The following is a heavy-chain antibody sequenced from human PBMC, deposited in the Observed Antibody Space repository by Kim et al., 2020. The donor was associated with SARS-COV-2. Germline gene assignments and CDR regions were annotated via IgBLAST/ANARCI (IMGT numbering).Heavy chain of an antibody. CDR3: TTDLTYYYDSSGYYGRSNFDY. CDR1: GFTFSNAW. CDR2: IKSKTDGGTT. V-gene: IGHV3-15*01. Sequence: GGSLRLSCAASGFTFSNAWMSWVRQAPGKGLEWVGRIKSKTDGGTTDYAAPVKGRFTISRDDSKNTLYLQMNSLKTEDTAVYYCTTDLTYYYDSSGYYGRSNFDYWGQGTLVTVSS. J-gene: IGHJ4*02. D-gene: IGHD3-22*01.